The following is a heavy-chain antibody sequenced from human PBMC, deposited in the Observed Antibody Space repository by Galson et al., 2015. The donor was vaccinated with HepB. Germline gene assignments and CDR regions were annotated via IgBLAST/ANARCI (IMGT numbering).Heavy chain of an antibody. CDR2: IWYDGSNK. J-gene: IGHJ4*02. CDR1: GFTFSNYG. V-gene: IGHV3-33*01. D-gene: IGHD1-7*01. Sequence: SLRLSCAASGFTFSNYGMHWVRQAPGKGLEWVAVIWYDGSNKYYADSVKGRFPISRDNSKNTLYLQMNSLRAEDTAVYYCARSTETVNTPGDYWGQGTLVTVSS. CDR3: ARSTETVNTPGDY.